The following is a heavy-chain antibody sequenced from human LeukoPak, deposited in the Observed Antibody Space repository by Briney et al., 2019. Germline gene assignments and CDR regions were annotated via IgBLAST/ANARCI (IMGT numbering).Heavy chain of an antibody. V-gene: IGHV4-4*07. CDR3: ARSYCSGGSCYSDFDY. CDR1: GGSISSYY. D-gene: IGHD2-15*01. CDR2: IYTSGST. Sequence: PSETLSLTCTVPGGSISSYYWSWIRQPAGKGLEWIGRIYTSGSTNYNPSLKSRVTMSVDTSKNQFSLKLSSVTAADTAVYYCARSYCSGGSCYSDFDYWGQGTLVTVSS. J-gene: IGHJ4*02.